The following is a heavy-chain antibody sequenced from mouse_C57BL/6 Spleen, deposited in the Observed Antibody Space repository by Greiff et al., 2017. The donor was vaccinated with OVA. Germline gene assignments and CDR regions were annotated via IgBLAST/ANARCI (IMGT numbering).Heavy chain of an antibody. CDR1: GFTFSSYA. V-gene: IGHV5-9-1*02. CDR3: TRDRGMYDYDLAWFAY. D-gene: IGHD2-4*01. J-gene: IGHJ3*01. Sequence: EVMLVESGEGLVKPGGSLKLSCAASGFTFSSYAMSWVRQTPEKRLEWVAYISSGGDYIYYADTVKGRFTISRDNARNTLYLQMSSLKSEDTAMYYCTRDRGMYDYDLAWFAYWGQGTLVTVSA. CDR2: ISSGGDYI.